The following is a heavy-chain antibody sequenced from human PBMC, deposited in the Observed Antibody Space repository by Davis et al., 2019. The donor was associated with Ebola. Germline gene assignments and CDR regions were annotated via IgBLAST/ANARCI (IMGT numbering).Heavy chain of an antibody. CDR3: ARAYRSGWSLGLGGY. CDR2: IFPGDSDT. D-gene: IGHD6-19*01. J-gene: IGHJ4*02. CDR1: GYSFTSYW. V-gene: IGHV5-51*01. Sequence: GGSLRLSCKGSGYSFTSYWIVWVRQMPGKGLECMGIIFPGDSDTRYSPSFQGQVTISADKSISTAYLQWSSLKASDTAIYYCARAYRSGWSLGLGGYWGQGILVTVSS.